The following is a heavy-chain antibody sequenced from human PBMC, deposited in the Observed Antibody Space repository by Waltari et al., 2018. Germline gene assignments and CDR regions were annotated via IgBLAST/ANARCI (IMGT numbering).Heavy chain of an antibody. D-gene: IGHD4-17*01. J-gene: IGHJ3*02. CDR2: IFSGGDT. V-gene: IGHV3-53*01. CDR3: ARAAVTRGWFDI. Sequence: EVQLVESGGGLTQPGGSLRLSCAASGLTVNSNYMSWVRQAPGKGLEWVSVIFSGGDTYYADSVKGRFTISRDNSKNALDLQMNSLTAEDTAVYFCARAAVTRGWFDIWGQGTMVAVSS. CDR1: GLTVNSNY.